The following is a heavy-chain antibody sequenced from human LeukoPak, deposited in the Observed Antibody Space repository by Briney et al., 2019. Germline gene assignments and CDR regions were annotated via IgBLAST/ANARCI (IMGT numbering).Heavy chain of an antibody. Sequence: ASVKVSCKASGYTFTAYYMHWVRQAPGQGLEWMGWINPNSGGTNYAQKFQDRVTMTRDTSISTAYMELNRLRSDDTAVYYCATAALNGYSSGWYSFDYWGQGTLVTVSS. J-gene: IGHJ4*02. V-gene: IGHV1-2*02. CDR2: INPNSGGT. D-gene: IGHD6-19*01. CDR3: ATAALNGYSSGWYSFDY. CDR1: GYTFTAYY.